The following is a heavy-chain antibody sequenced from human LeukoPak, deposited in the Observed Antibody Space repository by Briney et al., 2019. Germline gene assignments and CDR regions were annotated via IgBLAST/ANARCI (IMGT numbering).Heavy chain of an antibody. J-gene: IGHJ1*01. D-gene: IGHD6-13*01. CDR2: INPNSGGT. CDR3: ARVGAAAAYEYFQH. CDR1: GYTFTGYY. V-gene: IGHV1-2*02. Sequence: ASVKVSCKASGYTFTGYYMHGVRQAPGQGLEWMGWINPNSGGTNYAQKFQGRVTMTRDTSISTAYMELSRLRSDDTAVYYCARVGAAAAYEYFQHWGQGTLVTVSS.